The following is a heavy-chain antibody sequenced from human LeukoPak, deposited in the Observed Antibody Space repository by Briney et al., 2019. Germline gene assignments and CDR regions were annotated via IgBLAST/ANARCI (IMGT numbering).Heavy chain of an antibody. Sequence: SVKVSCKASGGTFISYAISWVRQAPGQGLERVGGIIPIFGTANYAQKCQGRVTIIADESTSTAYMELSSLRSEDTAVYYCARDSITIFGVVTPRRFYFDYWGQGTLVTVSS. CDR1: GGTFISYA. D-gene: IGHD3-3*01. CDR2: IIPIFGTA. CDR3: ARDSITIFGVVTPRRFYFDY. V-gene: IGHV1-69*13. J-gene: IGHJ4*02.